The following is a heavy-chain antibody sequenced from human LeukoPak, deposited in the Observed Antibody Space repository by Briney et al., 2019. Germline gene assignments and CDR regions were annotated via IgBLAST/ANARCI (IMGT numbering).Heavy chain of an antibody. CDR3: ARLTVSGYRFDY. CDR2: IYPGDSDT. D-gene: IGHD3-3*01. Sequence: GESLKISCKGSGYSVNTYWIGWVRQMPGKGLEWMGLIYPGDSDTRYSPSFQGQVTISADKSISTAYLQWSSLKASDTAMYYCARLTVSGYRFDYWGQGTLVTVSS. V-gene: IGHV5-51*01. J-gene: IGHJ4*02. CDR1: GYSVNTYW.